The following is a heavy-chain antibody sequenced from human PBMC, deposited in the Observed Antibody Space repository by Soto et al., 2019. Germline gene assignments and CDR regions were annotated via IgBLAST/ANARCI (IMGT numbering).Heavy chain of an antibody. J-gene: IGHJ5*02. CDR2: IYYSGGT. V-gene: IGHV4-39*01. CDR1: GDSVSSSSYY. D-gene: IGHD6-13*01. Sequence: SETLSLTCTVSGDSVSSSSYYWGWIRQPPGKGLECIGSIYYSGGTYYNPSLKSRVTISVDTSKNQVSLKLSSVTAADTAVYYCARRYSSSWFDPWGQGALVTVSS. CDR3: ARRYSSSWFDP.